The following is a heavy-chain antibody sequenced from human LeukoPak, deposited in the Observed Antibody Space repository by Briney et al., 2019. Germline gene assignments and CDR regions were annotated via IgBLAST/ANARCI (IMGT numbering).Heavy chain of an antibody. Sequence: SETLSLTCAVSGGSISSSNWWSWVRQPPGKGLERIGEIYHSGSTNYNPSLKSRVTISVDKSKNQFSLKLSSVTAADTAVYYCARSSYDSSGYYYWDYWGQGTLVTVSS. CDR3: ARSSYDSSGYYYWDY. CDR1: GGSISSSNW. D-gene: IGHD3-22*01. V-gene: IGHV4-4*02. J-gene: IGHJ4*02. CDR2: IYHSGST.